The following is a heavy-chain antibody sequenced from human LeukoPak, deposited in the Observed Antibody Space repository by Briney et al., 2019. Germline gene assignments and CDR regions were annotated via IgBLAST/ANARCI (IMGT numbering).Heavy chain of an antibody. J-gene: IGHJ5*02. D-gene: IGHD6-13*01. CDR1: GGSFSGYY. CDR3: ARGLSYSTRNWFDP. Sequence: PSETLSLTCAVYGGSFSGYYWSWIRQPPGKGLEGIGEINHSGSTNYNPSLKSRVTISVDTSKNQFSLKLSSVTAADTAVYYCARGLSYSTRNWFDPWGQGTLVTVSS. V-gene: IGHV4-34*01. CDR2: INHSGST.